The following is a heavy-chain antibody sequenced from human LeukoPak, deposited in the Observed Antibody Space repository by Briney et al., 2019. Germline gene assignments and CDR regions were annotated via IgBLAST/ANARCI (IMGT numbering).Heavy chain of an antibody. D-gene: IGHD3-10*01. CDR2: IYYSGST. CDR1: GGSISSSSYY. J-gene: IGHJ4*02. V-gene: IGHV4-39*07. Sequence: KPSETLSLTCTVSGGSISSSSYYWGWIRQPPGKGLEWIGSIYYSGSTYYNPSLKSRVTISVDTSKNQFSLKLSSVTAADTAVYYCARERLENYYADRDYWGQGTLVTVSS. CDR3: ARERLENYYADRDY.